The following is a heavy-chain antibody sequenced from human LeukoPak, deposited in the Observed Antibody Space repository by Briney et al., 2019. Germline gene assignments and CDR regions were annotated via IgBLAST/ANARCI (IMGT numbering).Heavy chain of an antibody. V-gene: IGHV3-23*01. Sequence: GGSLGLSCAVSGITLSNYGMSWVRQAPGKGLEWVAGISDSGGRTNYADSVKGRFTISRDNPKNTLYLQMNSLRPEDTAVYFCAKRGVVIRVILVGFHKEAYYFDSWGQGALVTVSS. D-gene: IGHD3-22*01. CDR3: AKRGVVIRVILVGFHKEAYYFDS. J-gene: IGHJ4*02. CDR1: GITLSNYG. CDR2: ISDSGGRT.